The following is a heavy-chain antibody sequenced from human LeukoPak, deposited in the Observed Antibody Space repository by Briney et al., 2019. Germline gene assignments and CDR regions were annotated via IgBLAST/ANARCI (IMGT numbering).Heavy chain of an antibody. J-gene: IGHJ5*02. CDR2: ITPIIGTT. CDR3: TRVTLRGSKYNWFDP. V-gene: IGHV1-69*08. D-gene: IGHD1-26*01. CDR1: GGTFNTHI. Sequence: EASVKVSSTSSGGTFNTHIFNWVRQAPGQGLEWMGRITPIIGTTKYAERFQARVTITADRSTSTAYSELSGLTYDDTAVYYCTRVTLRGSKYNWFDPWGQG.